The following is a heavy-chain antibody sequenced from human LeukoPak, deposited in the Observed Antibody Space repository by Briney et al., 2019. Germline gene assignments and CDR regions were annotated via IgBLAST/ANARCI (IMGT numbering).Heavy chain of an antibody. D-gene: IGHD4-17*01. CDR1: GGSISSGSYY. Sequence: TSETLSLTCTVSGGSISSGSYYWSWIRQPAGKGLEWIGRIYTSGSTNYNPSLESRVTISVDTSKNQFSLKLSSVTAADTAVYYCARDSHGDSFDYWGQGTLVTVSS. CDR3: ARDSHGDSFDY. CDR2: IYTSGST. J-gene: IGHJ4*02. V-gene: IGHV4-61*02.